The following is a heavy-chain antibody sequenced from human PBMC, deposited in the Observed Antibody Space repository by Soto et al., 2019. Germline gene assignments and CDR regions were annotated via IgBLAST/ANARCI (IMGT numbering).Heavy chain of an antibody. CDR2: IYYSGST. CDR1: GGSISSGGFS. Sequence: QLQLQESGSGLVKPSQTLSLTCAVSGGSISSGGFSWSWIRQPPGKGLEWIGYIYYSGSTYYNPSLKSRVTISVDRAKNQFSLKLSSVTAADTAVYYCARGEGSGSYFQHWGQGTLVTVSS. D-gene: IGHD3-10*01. J-gene: IGHJ1*01. CDR3: ARGEGSGSYFQH. V-gene: IGHV4-30-2*01.